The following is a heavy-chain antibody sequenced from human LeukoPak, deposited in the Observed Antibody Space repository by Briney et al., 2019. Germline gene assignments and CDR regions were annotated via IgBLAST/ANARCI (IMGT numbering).Heavy chain of an antibody. CDR3: ARDHKGGDCADAFDI. CDR1: GFTFDDYG. CDR2: IDRNGDST. V-gene: IGHV3-20*04. Sequence: PGGSLRLSCAASGFTFDDYGMRWVRRAPGKALEWVSVIDRNGDSTGYADSVEGRFTISRDNAKNSLYLQMDSLRAEDTALYYCARDHKGGDCADAFDIWGHGRMVTVSS. J-gene: IGHJ3*02. D-gene: IGHD3-16*01.